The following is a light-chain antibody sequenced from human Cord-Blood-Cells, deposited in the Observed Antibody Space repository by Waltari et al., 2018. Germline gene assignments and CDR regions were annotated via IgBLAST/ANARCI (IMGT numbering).Light chain of an antibody. V-gene: IGLV2-14*01. CDR3: SSYTSSSTLV. Sequence: QSALTQPASVSGSPGQSITISCTVTSSDVGGYNYVSWYQQPPGKAPTLMIYDVSNRTSGVSNRFSGSKSGNTASLTISGLQAEDEADYYCSSYTSSSTLVFGGGTKLTVL. CDR2: DVS. CDR1: SSDVGGYNY. J-gene: IGLJ2*01.